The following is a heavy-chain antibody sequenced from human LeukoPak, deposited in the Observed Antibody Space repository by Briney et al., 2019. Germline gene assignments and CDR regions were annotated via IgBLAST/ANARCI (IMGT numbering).Heavy chain of an antibody. CDR1: GGTFSSYA. V-gene: IGHV1-69*06. CDR2: IIPIFGTA. J-gene: IGHJ6*03. Sequence: SVKVSCKASGGTFSSYAISWVRQAPGQGLEWMGGIIPIFGTANYAQKFQGRVTITADKSTSTVYMELSSLRSEDTAVYYCVRDLTPHTYDILTGNALYYYMDVWGKGTTVTVSS. CDR3: VRDLTPHTYDILTGNALYYYMDV. D-gene: IGHD3-9*01.